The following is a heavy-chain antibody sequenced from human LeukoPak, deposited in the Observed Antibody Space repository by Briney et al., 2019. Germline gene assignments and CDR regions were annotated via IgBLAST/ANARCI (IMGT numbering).Heavy chain of an antibody. CDR1: GFTFSSNW. V-gene: IGHV3-7*01. CDR2: IKPDGSAQ. CDR3: ARESGYSPHFDY. D-gene: IGHD5-18*01. J-gene: IGHJ4*02. Sequence: GGSLRLSCATSGFTFSSNWMSWVRHVPGRGLDWVANIKPDGSAQYYAASVKGRFTVSRDNAKNSVYLQMNSLRVEDTAVYYCARESGYSPHFDYWGQGTLVTVSS.